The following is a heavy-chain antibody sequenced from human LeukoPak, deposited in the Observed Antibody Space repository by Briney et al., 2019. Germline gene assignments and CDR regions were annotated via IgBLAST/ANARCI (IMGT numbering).Heavy chain of an antibody. CDR2: IYYSGST. J-gene: IGHJ4*02. CDR3: ARDEYDILTGYYWY. D-gene: IGHD3-9*01. Sequence: SETLSLTCTVSGGSISSSSYYWGWIRQPPGKGLEWIGSIYYSGSTYYNPSLKSRVTISVDTSKNQFSLKLSSVTAADTAVYYCARDEYDILTGYYWYWGQGTLVTVSS. V-gene: IGHV4-39*07. CDR1: GGSISSSSYY.